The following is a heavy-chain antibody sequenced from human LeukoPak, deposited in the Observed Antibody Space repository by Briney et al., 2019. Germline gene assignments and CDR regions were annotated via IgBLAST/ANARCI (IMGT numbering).Heavy chain of an antibody. CDR3: ARHTDFSDFWSGPNWFDP. J-gene: IGHJ5*02. Sequence: SETLSLTCAVSGGSISSGGYSWSWIRQPPGKGLEWIGEINHSGSTNYNPSLKSRVTISVDTSKNQFSLKLSSVTAADTAVYYCARHTDFSDFWSGPNWFDPWGQGTLVTVSS. D-gene: IGHD3-3*01. V-gene: IGHV4-30-2*01. CDR2: INHSGST. CDR1: GGSISSGGYS.